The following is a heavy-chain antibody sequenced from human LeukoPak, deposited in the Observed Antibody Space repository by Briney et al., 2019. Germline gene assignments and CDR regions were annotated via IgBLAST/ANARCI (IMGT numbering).Heavy chain of an antibody. CDR2: ISSSSSYI. CDR1: GFTFSSYS. V-gene: IGHV3-21*01. J-gene: IGHJ4*02. Sequence: GGSLRLSCAASGFTFSSYSMNWVRQAPGRGLEWVSSISSSSSYIYYAGSVKGRFTISRDNAKNSLYLQMNSLRAEDTAVYYCARPYRGDWGSSWYFDYWGQGTLVTVSS. D-gene: IGHD7-27*01. CDR3: ARPYRGDWGSSWYFDY.